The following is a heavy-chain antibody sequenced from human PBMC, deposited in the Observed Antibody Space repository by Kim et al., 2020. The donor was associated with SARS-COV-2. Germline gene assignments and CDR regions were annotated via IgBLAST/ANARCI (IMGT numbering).Heavy chain of an antibody. D-gene: IGHD2-21*02. Sequence: ANSGKGLFTISRDNSKNTLYLQSNSLRAKDTAVYYCAKPPLTRPTYYFDYWGQGTLVTVSS. CDR3: AKPPLTRPTYYFDY. V-gene: IGHV3-23*01. J-gene: IGHJ4*02.